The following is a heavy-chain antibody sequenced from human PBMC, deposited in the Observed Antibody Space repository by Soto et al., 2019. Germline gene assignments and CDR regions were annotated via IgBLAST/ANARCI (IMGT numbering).Heavy chain of an antibody. CDR1: GFTFNNFA. V-gene: IGHV3-23*01. Sequence: EVQXLESGGGLVQPGDSLRLSCAASGFTFNNFAMSWVRQAPGKGLEWVSGINDGGATTYYADSVKGRXXXXXXNXXXXXXXXXXXXXXXXXAXYYCAXXYRXQLAQXDYWGQGTLVTVSS. CDR3: AXXYRXQLAQXDY. J-gene: IGHJ4*02. D-gene: IGHD6-13*01. CDR2: INDGGATT.